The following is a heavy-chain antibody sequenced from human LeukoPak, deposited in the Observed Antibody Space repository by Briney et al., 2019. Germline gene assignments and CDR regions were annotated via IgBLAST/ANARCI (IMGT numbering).Heavy chain of an antibody. CDR2: ICGRGTTK. Sequence: QPGGSLRLSCAASGXNFNTYEVNWVRQAPGKGLEWVSYICGRGTTKYYADSVKGRFTISRDNAENSLYLQMNDLRAEDTAVYYCARDLYYYGSGSFVPGLPDYWGQGTLVTVSS. CDR1: GXNFNTYE. D-gene: IGHD3-10*01. J-gene: IGHJ4*02. CDR3: ARDLYYYGSGSFVPGLPDY. V-gene: IGHV3-48*03.